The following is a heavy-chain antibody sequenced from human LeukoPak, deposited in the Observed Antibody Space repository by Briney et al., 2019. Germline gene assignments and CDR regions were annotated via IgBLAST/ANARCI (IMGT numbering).Heavy chain of an antibody. Sequence: PGGSLRLSCAASGFTFSSYGMHWVRQAPGKGLEWLSYISSSGNTIYYADSVKGRFTISRDNAKNLLYLQLNSLRAEDTAVYYCGYSGTLNFDYWGQGTLVTVSS. V-gene: IGHV3-48*04. J-gene: IGHJ4*02. CDR3: GYSGTLNFDY. CDR2: ISSSGNTI. D-gene: IGHD1-26*01. CDR1: GFTFSSYG.